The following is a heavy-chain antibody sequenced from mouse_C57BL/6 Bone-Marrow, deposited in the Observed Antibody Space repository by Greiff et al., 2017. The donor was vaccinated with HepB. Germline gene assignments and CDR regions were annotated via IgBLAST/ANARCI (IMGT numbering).Heavy chain of an antibody. J-gene: IGHJ3*01. Sequence: VMLVESGAELARPGASVKLSCKASGYTFTSYGISWVKQRTGQGLEWIGEIYPRSGNTYYNEKFKGKATLTADKSSSTAYMELRSLTSEDSAVYFCARWELPAYWGQGTLVTVSA. V-gene: IGHV1-81*01. D-gene: IGHD4-1*01. CDR1: GYTFTSYG. CDR3: ARWELPAY. CDR2: IYPRSGNT.